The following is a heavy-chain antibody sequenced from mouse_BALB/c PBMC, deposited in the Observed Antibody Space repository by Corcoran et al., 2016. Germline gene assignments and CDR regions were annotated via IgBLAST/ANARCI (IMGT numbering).Heavy chain of an antibody. V-gene: IGHV1-9*01. CDR2: ILPGSGST. Sequence: QVQLQQSGAELMKPGASGKISCKATGYTFSSYWIEWVKQRPGHGLEWIGEILPGSGSTNYNEKFKGKATFTADTSSNTAYMQLSSLTSEDSAVYYCARLNRYDAMDYWGQGTSVTVSS. D-gene: IGHD2-14*01. CDR1: GYTFSSYW. J-gene: IGHJ4*01. CDR3: ARLNRYDAMDY.